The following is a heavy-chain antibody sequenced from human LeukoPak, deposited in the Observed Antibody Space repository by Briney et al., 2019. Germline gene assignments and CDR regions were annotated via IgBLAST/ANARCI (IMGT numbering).Heavy chain of an antibody. V-gene: IGHV4-30-4*08. J-gene: IGHJ4*02. D-gene: IGHD3-10*01. CDR1: GFTFSSYS. CDR3: ARLRKTYYYGSGSSYFVRYYFDY. Sequence: LRLSCAASGFTFSSYSMNWVRQPPGKGLEWIGYIYYSGSTYYNPSLKSRVDLSIDTSRNQFSLNLSSVTAADTAVYYCARLRKTYYYGSGSSYFVRYYFDYWGQGTLVTVST. CDR2: IYYSGST.